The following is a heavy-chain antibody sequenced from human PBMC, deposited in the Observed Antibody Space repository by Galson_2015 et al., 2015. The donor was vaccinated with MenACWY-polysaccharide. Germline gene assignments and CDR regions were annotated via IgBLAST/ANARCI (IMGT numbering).Heavy chain of an antibody. CDR1: GFIFSNAW. CDR2: IKSKPNCGTI. CDR3: STGGGHTTGFDY. D-gene: IGHD2-8*02. V-gene: IGHV3-15*01. J-gene: IGHJ4*02. Sequence: SLRLSCAGSGFIFSNAWMNWVRQAPGKGLEWVGRIKSKPNCGTIEYAAPVKGRFTISRDDSKNTVYVQMNSLKTEDTAVYYCSTGGGHTTGFDYWGQGALVMVSS.